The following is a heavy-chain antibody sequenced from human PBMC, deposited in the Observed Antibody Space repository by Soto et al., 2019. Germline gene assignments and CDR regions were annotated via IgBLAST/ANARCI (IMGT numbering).Heavy chain of an antibody. CDR2: IYYSGST. CDR3: VRLSGSTYDFWSGYNHFDY. D-gene: IGHD3-3*01. CDR1: GGSISSSSYY. V-gene: IGHV4-39*01. Sequence: QLQLQESGPGLVKPSETLSLTCTVSGGSISSSSYYWGWIRQPPGTGLEWIGSIYYSGSTYYNPSLKSRVTISVETSKNQFSLKLSSVTAADTAVYYCVRLSGSTYDFWSGYNHFDYWGQGTLVTVSS. J-gene: IGHJ4*02.